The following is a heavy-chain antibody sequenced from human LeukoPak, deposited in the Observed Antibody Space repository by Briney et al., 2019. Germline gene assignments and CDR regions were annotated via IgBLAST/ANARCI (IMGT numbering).Heavy chain of an antibody. V-gene: IGHV3-66*01. CDR3: ARGGIAAAGTSDPFDP. CDR1: GFTVSSNY. Sequence: GGSLRLSCAASGFTVSSNYMSWVRQAPGKGLEWVSVIYSGGSTYYADSVKGRFTISRDNSKNTLYLQMNGLRAEDTAVYYCARGGIAAAGTSDPFDPWGQGTLVTVSS. D-gene: IGHD6-13*01. CDR2: IYSGGST. J-gene: IGHJ5*02.